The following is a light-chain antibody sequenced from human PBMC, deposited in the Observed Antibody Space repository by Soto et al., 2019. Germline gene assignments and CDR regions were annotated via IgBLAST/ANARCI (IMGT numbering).Light chain of an antibody. Sequence: QSVLTQPASVSGSPGQSITISCTGTSSDVGSYTLAYWYQQHPGKAPNLMIYEGSKRPSGVSNRFSGSKSGNTASLTISGLQAEDEADYYCCSYAGSLYVFGTGTKVTVL. CDR2: EGS. J-gene: IGLJ1*01. V-gene: IGLV2-23*01. CDR3: CSYAGSLYV. CDR1: SSDVGSYTL.